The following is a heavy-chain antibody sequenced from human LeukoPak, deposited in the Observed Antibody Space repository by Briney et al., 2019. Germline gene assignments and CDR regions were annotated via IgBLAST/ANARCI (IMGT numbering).Heavy chain of an antibody. Sequence: GGSLRLSCAASGFTFSSYSMNWVRQAPGKGLEWVSYINGRSNTKYYADSVKGRFTISRDNAKNSLYLQMNSLRAEDTAVYYCARDSHCSGGLTPIYYYYYGMDVWGQGTTVTVSS. CDR1: GFTFSSYS. J-gene: IGHJ6*02. CDR2: INGRSNTK. V-gene: IGHV3-48*01. D-gene: IGHD2-15*01. CDR3: ARDSHCSGGLTPIYYYYYGMDV.